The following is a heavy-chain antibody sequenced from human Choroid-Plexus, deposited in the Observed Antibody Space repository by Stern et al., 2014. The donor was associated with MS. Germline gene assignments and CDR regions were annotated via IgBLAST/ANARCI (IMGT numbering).Heavy chain of an antibody. Sequence: VQLVESGGGVVQPGRPLRLSCAASGFSFSSFGMHWVRQAPGKGLEWGALISYDGSKDYADSVKGRFAISRDNSKNTLYLQMNSLRAEDTAVYYCAKDRQYLMFFFDFWGQGSLVTVSS. CDR1: GFSFSSFG. V-gene: IGHV3-30*18. CDR3: AKDRQYLMFFFDF. J-gene: IGHJ4*02. CDR2: ISYDGSK. D-gene: IGHD2/OR15-2a*01.